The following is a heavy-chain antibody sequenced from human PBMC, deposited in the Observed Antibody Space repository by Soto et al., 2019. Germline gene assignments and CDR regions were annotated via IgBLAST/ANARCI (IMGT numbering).Heavy chain of an antibody. CDR1: GFTFSSYG. J-gene: IGHJ6*02. V-gene: IGHV3-30*18. D-gene: IGHD3-10*01. CDR3: AKGKGFYGSGSYAPDYYYGMDV. CDR2: ISYDGSNK. Sequence: LRLSCAASGFTFSSYGMHWVRQAPGKGLEWVAVISYDGSNKYYADSVKGRFTISRDNSKNTLYLQMNSLRAEDTAVYYCAKGKGFYGSGSYAPDYYYGMDVWGQGTTVTVSS.